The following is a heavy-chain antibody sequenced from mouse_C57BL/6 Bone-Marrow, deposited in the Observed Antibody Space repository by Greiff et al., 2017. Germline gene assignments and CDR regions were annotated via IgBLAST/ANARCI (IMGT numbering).Heavy chain of an antibody. CDR3: AREGAPLDY. V-gene: IGHV1-59*01. D-gene: IGHD3-1*01. CDR1: GYTFTSYW. J-gene: IGHJ2*01. Sequence: VQLQQPGAELVRPGTSVKLSCKASGYTFTSYWMHWVKQRPGQGLEWIGVIDPSDSYTNYNQKFKGKATLTVDTSSSTAYMQLSSLTSEDSAVXYCAREGAPLDYWGQGTTLTVSS. CDR2: IDPSDSYT.